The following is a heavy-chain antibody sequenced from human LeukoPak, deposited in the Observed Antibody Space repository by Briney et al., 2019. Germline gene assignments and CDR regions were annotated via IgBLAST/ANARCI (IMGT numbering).Heavy chain of an antibody. CDR3: ARDRSNSYFDY. Sequence: PGGSLRLSCAASGFSFSDYYMTWIRQAPRKGLGCISFISNSGASIYYADSVKGRFTISRDNTKKSLYLQMNSLRAEDTAVYYCARDRSNSYFDYWGQGALVTVSS. CDR2: ISNSGASI. CDR1: GFSFSDYY. D-gene: IGHD4-23*01. J-gene: IGHJ4*02. V-gene: IGHV3-11*04.